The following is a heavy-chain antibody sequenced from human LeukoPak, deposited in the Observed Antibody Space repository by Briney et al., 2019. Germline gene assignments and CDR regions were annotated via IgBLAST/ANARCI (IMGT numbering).Heavy chain of an antibody. D-gene: IGHD3-3*01. J-gene: IGHJ4*02. Sequence: SCKASGYTFTSYAMSWVRQAPGKGLEWVGFIRSKAYGGTTEYAASVKGRFTISRDDSKSIAYLQMNSLKTEDTAVYYCTTDYDFWSGYHLDYWGQGTLVTVSS. CDR1: GYTFTSYA. CDR2: IRSKAYGGTT. V-gene: IGHV3-49*04. CDR3: TTDYDFWSGYHLDY.